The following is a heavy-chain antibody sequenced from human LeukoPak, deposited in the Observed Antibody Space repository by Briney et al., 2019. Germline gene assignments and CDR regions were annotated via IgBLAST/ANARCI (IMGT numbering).Heavy chain of an antibody. J-gene: IGHJ4*02. D-gene: IGHD1-14*01. CDR2: ISVYNDNA. CDR1: GYTFSNYV. CDR3: ARSGPKDWALDY. V-gene: IGHV1-18*01. Sequence: ASVKVSCKASGYTFSNYVLTWVRQAPGQGLEWMGWISVYNDNAIYEQKFEGRVTMTTDTSTSTGYMELRSLRFDDTAVYYCARSGPKDWALDYWGRGTLVSVSS.